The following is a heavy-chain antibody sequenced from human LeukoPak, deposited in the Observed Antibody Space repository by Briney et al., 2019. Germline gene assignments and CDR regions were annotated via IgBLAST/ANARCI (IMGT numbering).Heavy chain of an antibody. V-gene: IGHV3-9*01. CDR1: GFTFDDCA. Sequence: GGSLRLSCASSGFTFDDCAMHWVRQGPVKGLEWVSGIRWNSEDIGYAASVKGRFTISRDNAKNSLYLQMDSLKFEDTALYYCVRPAGVGADCTDVFDIWGQGTRVTVSS. D-gene: IGHD1-26*01. CDR2: IRWNSEDI. CDR3: VRPAGVGADCTDVFDI. J-gene: IGHJ3*02.